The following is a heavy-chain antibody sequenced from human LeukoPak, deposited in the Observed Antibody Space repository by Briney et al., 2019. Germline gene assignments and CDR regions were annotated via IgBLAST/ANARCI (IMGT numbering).Heavy chain of an antibody. CDR2: ISGSGGST. D-gene: IGHD3-3*01. V-gene: IGHV3-23*01. CDR3: ANDDFWSGTIDY. J-gene: IGHJ4*02. CDR1: GFTFSSYA. Sequence: GSLRLSCAASGFTFSSYAMSWVRQAPGKGLEWVSAISGSGGSTYYADSVKGRFTISRDNSKNTLYLQMNSLRAEGTAVYYCANDDFWSGTIDYWGQGTLVTVSS.